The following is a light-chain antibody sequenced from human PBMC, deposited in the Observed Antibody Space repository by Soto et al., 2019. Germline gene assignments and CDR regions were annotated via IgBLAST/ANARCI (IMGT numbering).Light chain of an antibody. CDR1: SSDVGDNNY. CDR2: DVT. V-gene: IGLV2-14*01. CDR3: SSYTSSSTLYV. J-gene: IGLJ1*01. Sequence: QSALTQPASVSGSPGQSITISCTGTSSDVGDNNYVSWYQQHPGKAPKLMIYDVTHRPSGISNRFSGSKSGNTASLTISGLQAEDEADSYCSSYTSSSTLYVFGTGTKVTVL.